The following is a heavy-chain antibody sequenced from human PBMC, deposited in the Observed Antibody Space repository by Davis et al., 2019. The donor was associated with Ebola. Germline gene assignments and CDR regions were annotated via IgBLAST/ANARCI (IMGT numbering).Heavy chain of an antibody. CDR2: INHSGST. CDR3: ARLPANFYYYGMDV. D-gene: IGHD2-2*01. CDR1: GGSFSGYY. J-gene: IGHJ6*02. V-gene: IGHV4-34*01. Sequence: MPSETLSLTCAVYGGSFSGYYWSWIRQPPGKGLEWIGEINHSGSTNYNPSLKSRVTISVDTSKNQFSLKLSSVTAADTAVYYCARLPANFYYYGMDVWGQGTTVTVSS.